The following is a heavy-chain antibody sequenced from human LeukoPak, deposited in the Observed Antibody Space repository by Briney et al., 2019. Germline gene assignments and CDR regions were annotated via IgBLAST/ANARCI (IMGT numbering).Heavy chain of an antibody. J-gene: IGHJ4*02. V-gene: IGHV3-7*01. CDR1: GFTFSSYW. D-gene: IGHD2-2*01. CDR2: IKQDGSEK. Sequence: SGGSLRLSCAASGFTFSSYWMSWVRQAPGKGLEWVANIKQDGSEKYYVDSVKGRFTISRDNAKNSLYLQMKSLRAEDTAVYYCARVGYCSSTSCHGFEDWGQGTLVTVSS. CDR3: ARVGYCSSTSCHGFED.